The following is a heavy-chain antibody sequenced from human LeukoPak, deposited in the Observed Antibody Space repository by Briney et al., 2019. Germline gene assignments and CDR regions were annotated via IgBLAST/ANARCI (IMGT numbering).Heavy chain of an antibody. D-gene: IGHD5-18*01. Sequence: GGSLRLSRAASGFTFSSYSMNWVRQAPGKGLEWVSSISSSSSYIYYADSVKGRFTISRDNAKNSLYLQMNSLRAEDTAVYYCARDPDSYGPFDYWGQGTLVTVSS. J-gene: IGHJ4*02. V-gene: IGHV3-21*01. CDR3: ARDPDSYGPFDY. CDR2: ISSSSSYI. CDR1: GFTFSSYS.